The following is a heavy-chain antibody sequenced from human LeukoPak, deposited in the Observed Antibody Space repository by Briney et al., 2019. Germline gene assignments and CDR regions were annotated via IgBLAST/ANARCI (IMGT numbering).Heavy chain of an antibody. CDR1: GFTFDDYS. D-gene: IGHD3-22*01. CDR2: ISWNSFSI. V-gene: IGHV3-9*01. CDR3: AKDLSSQWFTGIKHYGMNV. J-gene: IGHJ6*02. Sequence: PGRSLRLSCAASGFTFDDYSMHWVRQAPGKGLEWVSGISWNSFSIGYADSVKGRFTIPRDNAKNSLYLQMNSLRTEDTALYYCAKDLSSQWFTGIKHYGMNVWGQGTTVTVSS.